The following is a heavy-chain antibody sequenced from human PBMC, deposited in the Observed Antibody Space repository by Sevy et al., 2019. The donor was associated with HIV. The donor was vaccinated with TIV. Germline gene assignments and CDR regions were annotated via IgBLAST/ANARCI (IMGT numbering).Heavy chain of an antibody. CDR2: IYYNGHI. CDR1: GGSITSLY. D-gene: IGHD1-26*01. CDR3: AGENAWGRGYS. V-gene: IGHV4-59*08. J-gene: IGHJ4*02. Sequence: SETLSLTCTVSGGSITSLYWNWIRQPPGKGLEWIANIYYNGHINYNPPFKSRVTISLDTSKNQFSLRLRSVTAADTAMYYCAGENAWGRGYSWGQGTLVTVSS.